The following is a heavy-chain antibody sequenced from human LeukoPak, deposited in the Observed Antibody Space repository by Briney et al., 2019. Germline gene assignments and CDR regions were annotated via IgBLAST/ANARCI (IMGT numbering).Heavy chain of an antibody. D-gene: IGHD3-22*01. CDR3: TTAVEDYYDGDGYYYFDY. CDR2: IKSKTDGGTT. J-gene: IGHJ4*02. Sequence: GGSLRLSCAASGFTFSNAWMSWVRQAPGKGLEWVGRIKSKTDGGTTDYAAPVKGRFTISRDDSKNTLYLQMNSLKTEDTAVYYCTTAVEDYYDGDGYYYFDYWGQGTLVTVSS. V-gene: IGHV3-15*01. CDR1: GFTFSNAW.